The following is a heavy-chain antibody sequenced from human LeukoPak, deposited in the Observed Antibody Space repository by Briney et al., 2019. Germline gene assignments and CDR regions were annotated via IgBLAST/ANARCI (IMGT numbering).Heavy chain of an antibody. D-gene: IGHD3-16*02. CDR2: IYSGGST. V-gene: IGHV3-53*01. CDR1: RFTFNTYG. CDR3: ARDRKSLLTSSFYMDV. J-gene: IGHJ6*03. Sequence: GGSLRLSCAASRFTFNTYGMHWVRQAPGKGLEWVSVIYSGGSTYYADSVKGRFTISRDNSKNTLYLQMNSLRAEDTAVYYCARDRKSLLTSSFYMDVWGKGTTVTISS.